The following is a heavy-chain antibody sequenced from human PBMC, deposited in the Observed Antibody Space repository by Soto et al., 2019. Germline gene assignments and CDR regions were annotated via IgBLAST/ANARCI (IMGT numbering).Heavy chain of an antibody. CDR1: GFTFSSYG. J-gene: IGHJ4*02. CDR3: AKGRMVRGVIMYFDY. V-gene: IGHV3-30*18. Sequence: VGSLRLSCAASGFTFSSYGMHWVGQAPCKGLEWVAVISYDGSNKYYADSVKGRFTISRDNSKNTLYLQMNSLRAEDTAVYYCAKGRMVRGVIMYFDYWGQGTLVTVS. D-gene: IGHD3-10*01. CDR2: ISYDGSNK.